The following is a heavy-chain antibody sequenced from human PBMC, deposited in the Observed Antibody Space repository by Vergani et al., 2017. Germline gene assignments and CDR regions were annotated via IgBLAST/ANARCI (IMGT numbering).Heavy chain of an antibody. J-gene: IGHJ6*02. D-gene: IGHD3-22*01. CDR1: GFTFSSYA. V-gene: IGHV3-30*01. CDR3: ARVLFAHRYYYDSSGYLGGMDV. Sequence: VQLVESGGGLVQPGGSLRLSCAASGFTFSSYAMHWVRQAPGKGLEWVAVISYDGSNKYYADSVKGRFTISRDNSKNTLYLQMNSLRAEDTAVHYCARVLFAHRYYYDSSGYLGGMDVWGQGTTVTVSS. CDR2: ISYDGSNK.